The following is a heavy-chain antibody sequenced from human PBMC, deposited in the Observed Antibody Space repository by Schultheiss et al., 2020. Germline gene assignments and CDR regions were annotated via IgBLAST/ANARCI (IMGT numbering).Heavy chain of an antibody. V-gene: IGHV3-11*01. CDR3: ARAEPAAFYYYYGMDV. Sequence: GGSLRLSCAASGFTVSSNYMSWIRQAPGKGLEWVSYISGSGSHIYYADSVKGRFTISRDNAKNSLYLQMNSLGADDTAVYYCARAEPAAFYYYYGMDVWGQGTTVTVSS. D-gene: IGHD2-2*01. CDR1: GFTVSSNY. J-gene: IGHJ6*02. CDR2: ISGSGSHI.